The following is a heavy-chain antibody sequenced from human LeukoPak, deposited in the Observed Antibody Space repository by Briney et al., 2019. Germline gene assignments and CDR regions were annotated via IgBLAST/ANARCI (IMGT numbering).Heavy chain of an antibody. CDR2: ISSSGSTI. CDR1: GFTFSSYE. Sequence: GGSLRLSCAASGFTFSSYEMNWVRQAPGKGLEWVSYISSSGSTIYYADSVKGRFTISRDNAKNSLYLQMNSLRAEDTAVYYCARDLLIAAAGTTLFDPWGQGTLVTVSS. D-gene: IGHD6-13*01. V-gene: IGHV3-48*03. J-gene: IGHJ5*02. CDR3: ARDLLIAAAGTTLFDP.